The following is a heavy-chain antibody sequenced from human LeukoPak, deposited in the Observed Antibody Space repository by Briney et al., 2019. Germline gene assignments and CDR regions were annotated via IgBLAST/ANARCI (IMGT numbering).Heavy chain of an antibody. CDR1: GGSISSSSYS. CDR2: IYYSGST. CDR3: ARAHSIAAAGGWFDP. V-gene: IGHV4-39*07. Sequence: SETLSLTCTVSGGSISSSSYSWGWIRQPPGKGLEWLGSIYYSGSTYYNPSLKSRLTISVDTSKNQFSLKLSSVTAADTAVYYCARAHSIAAAGGWFDPWGQGTLVTVSS. J-gene: IGHJ5*02. D-gene: IGHD6-13*01.